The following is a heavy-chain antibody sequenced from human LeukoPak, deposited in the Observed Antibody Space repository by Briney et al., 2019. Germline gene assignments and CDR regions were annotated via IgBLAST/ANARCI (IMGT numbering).Heavy chain of an antibody. CDR2: ISRSSSYI. D-gene: IGHD2-2*01. CDR1: GFTFSSYS. J-gene: IGHJ4*02. CDR3: ASEEVVVPDALFDY. V-gene: IGHV3-21*01. Sequence: GGSLRLSCPASGFTFSSYSMNWVRQAPAKGREWFASISRSSSYIYYPDSVKGRFTISRDNAKNSLYLQMNSLRAEDTAVYYCASEEVVVPDALFDYWGQGTLVTVSS.